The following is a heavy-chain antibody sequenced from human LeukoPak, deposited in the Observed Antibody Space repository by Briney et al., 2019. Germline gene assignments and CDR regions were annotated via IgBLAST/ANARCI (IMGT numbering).Heavy chain of an antibody. CDR1: GFTFSTYD. Sequence: GGSLRLSSAAPGFTFSTYDMHWVRRVTGKGLEWVSGIGSDGDTHYAGSVKGRFTNSRENAKSSFYLQMNSLRVGDTAVYYCTRESGGYGMDVWGQGTTVIVSS. D-gene: IGHD2-15*01. CDR3: TRESGGYGMDV. J-gene: IGHJ6*02. V-gene: IGHV3-13*01. CDR2: IGSDGDT.